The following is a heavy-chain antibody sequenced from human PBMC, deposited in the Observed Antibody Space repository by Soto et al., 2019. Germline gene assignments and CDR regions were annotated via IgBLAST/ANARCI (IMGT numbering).Heavy chain of an antibody. CDR2: IYYSGST. V-gene: IGHV4-61*08. J-gene: IGHJ6*02. Sequence: TSETLSLTCTVSGGSISSGGYYWSWIRQHPGKGLEWIGYIYYSGSTNYNPSLKSRVTISVDTSKNQFSLKLSSVTAADTAVYYCARDYDILTGYYAPMDVWGQGTTVTVSS. CDR3: ARDYDILTGYYAPMDV. D-gene: IGHD3-9*01. CDR1: GGSISSGGYY.